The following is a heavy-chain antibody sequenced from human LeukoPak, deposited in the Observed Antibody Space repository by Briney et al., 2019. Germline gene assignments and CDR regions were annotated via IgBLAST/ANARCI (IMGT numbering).Heavy chain of an antibody. CDR2: INHSGST. Sequence: PSETLSLTCAVYGGSFSGYYWSWIRQSPGKGLEWIGEINHSGSTNYNPSLKSRVTISVDTSKNQFSLKLSSVTAADTAVYYCARADPLGYYYYGMDVWGQGTTVTVSS. CDR3: ARADPLGYYYYGMDV. J-gene: IGHJ6*02. CDR1: GGSFSGYY. V-gene: IGHV4-34*01.